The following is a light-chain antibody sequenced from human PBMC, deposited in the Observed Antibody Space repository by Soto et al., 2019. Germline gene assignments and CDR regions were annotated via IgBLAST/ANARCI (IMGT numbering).Light chain of an antibody. Sequence: DIVMTQSPDSLAVSLGERATINCKSSQSVLYSSNNKNYLAWYQQKPGQPPKLLIYWASTRASGVPDRFSGRGSGKDFNLTLSSLQAEDVAVYYCQKYYRPWTFGKGTKVEIK. CDR2: WAS. CDR1: QSVLYSSNNKNY. V-gene: IGKV4-1*01. CDR3: QKYYRPWT. J-gene: IGKJ1*01.